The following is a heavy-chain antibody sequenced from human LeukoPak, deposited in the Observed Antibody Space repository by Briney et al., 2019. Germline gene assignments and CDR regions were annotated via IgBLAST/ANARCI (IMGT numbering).Heavy chain of an antibody. V-gene: IGHV3-30*18. J-gene: IGHJ3*02. CDR2: ISYNGSNT. D-gene: IGHD2/OR15-2a*01. CDR1: GFTFSSYA. Sequence: PGRSLRLSCAASGFTFSSYAMHWVRQAPGKGLEWVAIISYNGSNTYYADSVKGRFTIPRDNSKNTLYLQMNSLRAEDTAVYYCAKRLINSRAFAIWGQGTMVSVSS. CDR3: AKRLINSRAFAI.